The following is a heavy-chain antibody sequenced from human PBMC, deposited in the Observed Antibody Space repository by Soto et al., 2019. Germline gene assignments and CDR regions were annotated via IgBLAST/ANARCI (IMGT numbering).Heavy chain of an antibody. CDR2: IYYSGST. CDR3: AISAELLGRAFDI. Sequence: PSETLSLTCTVSGGSISSGGYYWSCIRQHPGKGQEWIGYIYYSGSTYYNPSLKSRVTISVDTSKNQFSLKLSSVTAADMAAYFCAISAELLGRAFDIWGQGTMVTVSS. CDR1: GGSISSGGYY. J-gene: IGHJ3*02. V-gene: IGHV4-31*03. D-gene: IGHD1-26*01.